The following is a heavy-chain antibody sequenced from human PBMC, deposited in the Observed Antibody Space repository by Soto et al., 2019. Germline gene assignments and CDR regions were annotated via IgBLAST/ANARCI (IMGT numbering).Heavy chain of an antibody. V-gene: IGHV3-21*01. D-gene: IGHD3-10*01. CDR3: ARDPHITMVRGARDF. J-gene: IGHJ4*02. CDR1: GFTFSSYS. CDR2: ISSSSSYI. Sequence: GGSLRLSCAASGFTFSSYSMNWVRQAPGKGPEWVSSISSSSSYIYYADSVKGRFTISRDNAKNSLYLQMNSLRAEDTAVYYCARDPHITMVRGARDFWGQGNLVTFSS.